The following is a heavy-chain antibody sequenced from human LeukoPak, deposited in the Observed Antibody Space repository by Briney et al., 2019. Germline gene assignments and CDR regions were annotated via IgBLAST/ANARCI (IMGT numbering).Heavy chain of an antibody. CDR1: GYTFTSYY. D-gene: IGHD3-3*01. CDR3: ARELQRITIFGVVGFDY. J-gene: IGHJ4*02. CDR2: INPSGGST. V-gene: IGHV1-46*01. Sequence: GASVKVSCKASGYTFTSYYMHWVRQAPGQGLEWMGIINPSGGSTSYAQKFQGRVTMTRDTSTSTVYMELSSLRSEDTAVYYCARELQRITIFGVVGFDYWGQGTLVTVSS.